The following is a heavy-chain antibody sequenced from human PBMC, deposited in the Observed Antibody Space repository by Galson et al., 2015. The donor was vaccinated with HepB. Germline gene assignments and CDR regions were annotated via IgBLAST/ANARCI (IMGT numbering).Heavy chain of an antibody. D-gene: IGHD6-19*01. V-gene: IGHV1-3*01. CDR1: GYTFTSYA. J-gene: IGHJ6*02. CDR3: ARDISGRRAYYYGMDV. CDR2: INAGNGNT. Sequence: SVKVSCKASGYTFTSYAMHWVRQAPGQRLEWMGWINAGNGNTKYSQKFQGRVTITRDTSASTAYMELSSLRSEDTAVYYCARDISGRRAYYYGMDVWGQGTTVTVSS.